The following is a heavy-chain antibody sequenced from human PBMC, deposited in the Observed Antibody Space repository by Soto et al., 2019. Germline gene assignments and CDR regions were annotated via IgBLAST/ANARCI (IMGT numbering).Heavy chain of an antibody. CDR3: AKDILSGYYIAFDY. Sequence: LRLSCAASGFTFSDYPMTWVRQSPGRELEWVSTINGGGLSTYYADSVKGRFTISRDNSKNTLYLQMNNLRAEDTAVYYCAKDILSGYYIAFDYWGQGTLVTVSS. D-gene: IGHD3-9*01. J-gene: IGHJ4*02. CDR1: GFTFSDYP. V-gene: IGHV3-23*01. CDR2: INGGGLST.